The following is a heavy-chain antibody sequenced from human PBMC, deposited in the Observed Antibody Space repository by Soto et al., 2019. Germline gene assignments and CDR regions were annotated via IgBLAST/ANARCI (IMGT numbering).Heavy chain of an antibody. J-gene: IGHJ4*02. V-gene: IGHV1-69*01. CDR1: GGTFSSYA. CDR3: ARAKGRYYYDSSGYYSTDY. Sequence: QVQLVQSGAEVKKPGSSVKVSCKASGGTFSSYAISWVRQAPGQGLEWMGGIIPIFGTANYAQKVQGRVTITADASTSTAYMELSSLRSEDTAVYYCARAKGRYYYDSSGYYSTDYWGQGTLVTVSS. D-gene: IGHD3-22*01. CDR2: IIPIFGTA.